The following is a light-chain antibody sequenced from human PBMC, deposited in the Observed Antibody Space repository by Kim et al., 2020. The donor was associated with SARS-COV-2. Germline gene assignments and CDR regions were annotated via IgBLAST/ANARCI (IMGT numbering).Light chain of an antibody. CDR2: RAS. V-gene: IGKV1-39*01. J-gene: IGKJ2*01. Sequence: DIQMTQSPSSLSASVGDRVTITCRASQSISNYLNWYQQKPGKAPNVLIYRASTLQSVVPSRFSGSGSGTDFTLTISSLQPEDFATYYCQQGYSNPPEYTFGQGTKLEIK. CDR3: QQGYSNPPEYT. CDR1: QSISNY.